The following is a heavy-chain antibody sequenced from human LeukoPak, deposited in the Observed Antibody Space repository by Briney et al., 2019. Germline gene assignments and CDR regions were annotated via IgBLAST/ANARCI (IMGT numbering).Heavy chain of an antibody. CDR2: ISYGGSNK. CDR1: GFTFSSYG. D-gene: IGHD6-19*01. CDR3: AKIVDQWLVDY. J-gene: IGHJ4*02. Sequence: PGGSLRLSCAASGFTFSSYGMHWVRQAPGKGLEWVAVISYGGSNKYYADSVKGRFTISRDNSKNALYLQMNSLRAEDTAVYYCAKIVDQWLVDYWGQGTLVTVSS. V-gene: IGHV3-30*18.